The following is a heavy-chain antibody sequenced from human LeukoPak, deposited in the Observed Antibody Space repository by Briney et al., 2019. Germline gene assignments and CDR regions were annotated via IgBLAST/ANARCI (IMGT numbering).Heavy chain of an antibody. CDR1: GYTFTSYG. CDR3: ARDRYYDSSGYYHFDY. Sequence: ASVKVSCKASGYTFTSYGISWVRQAPGQGLEWMGWISAYNGNTNYAQKLQGRVTMTTDTSTSTAYMELRSLRSDDTAVYYCARDRYYDSSGYYHFDYWAREPWSPSPQ. J-gene: IGHJ4*02. D-gene: IGHD3-22*01. CDR2: ISAYNGNT. V-gene: IGHV1-18*01.